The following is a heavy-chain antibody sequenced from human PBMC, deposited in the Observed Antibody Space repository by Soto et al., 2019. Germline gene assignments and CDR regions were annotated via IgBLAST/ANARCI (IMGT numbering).Heavy chain of an antibody. J-gene: IGHJ5*01. V-gene: IGHV4-30-4*01. CDR2: IYYSGST. CDR3: ARGYPRSIGSTALATSYWFYS. CDR1: GGSISSGDYY. D-gene: IGHD2-21*02. Sequence: PSETLSLTCTVSGGSISSGDYYWSWIRQPPGKGLEWIGYIYYSGSTYYNPSLKSRVTISVDTSKNQFSLKLSSVTAADTAVYYCARGYPRSIGSTALATSYWFYSWGQGGLVTVAS.